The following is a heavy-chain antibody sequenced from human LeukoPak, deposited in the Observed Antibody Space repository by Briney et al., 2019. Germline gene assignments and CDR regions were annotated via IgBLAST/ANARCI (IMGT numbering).Heavy chain of an antibody. J-gene: IGHJ5*02. V-gene: IGHV4-4*07. CDR2: IYTSGST. D-gene: IGHD2-15*01. Sequence: SETLSLTCTVSGGSISSYYWSWIRQPAGKGLEWIGRIYTSGSTNYNPSLKSRVTMSVDTSKNQFSLKLSSVTAADTAVYYCARGWSLVVETAPDQEVFDPWGQGTLVIVSS. CDR1: GGSISSYY. CDR3: ARGWSLVVETAPDQEVFDP.